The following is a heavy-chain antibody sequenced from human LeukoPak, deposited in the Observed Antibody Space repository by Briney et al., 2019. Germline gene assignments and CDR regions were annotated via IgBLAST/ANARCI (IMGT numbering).Heavy chain of an antibody. D-gene: IGHD6-13*01. CDR3: ARVAQLAEVIDY. CDR2: INHSGST. J-gene: IGHJ4*02. V-gene: IGHV4-34*01. Sequence: SETLSLTCAVYGGSFSGYYWSWIRQPPGKGLEWMGEINHSGSTNYNPSLKSRVTISVDTSKNQFSLKLRSVTAAETAVYYCARVAQLAEVIDYWGQGTLVTVSS. CDR1: GGSFSGYY.